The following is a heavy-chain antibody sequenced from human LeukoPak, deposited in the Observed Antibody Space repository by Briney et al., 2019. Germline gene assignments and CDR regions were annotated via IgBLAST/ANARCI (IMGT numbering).Heavy chain of an antibody. J-gene: IGHJ4*02. D-gene: IGHD3-22*01. CDR3: ARVDYYYDSSGYYFDY. CDR1: GGSFCGYY. CDR2: INHSGST. Sequence: SETLSLTCAVYGGSFCGYYWSWIRQPPGKGLEWIGEINHSGSTNYNPSLKSRVTISVDTSKNQFSLKLSSVTAADTAVYYCARVDYYYDSSGYYFDYWGQGTLVTVSS. V-gene: IGHV4-34*01.